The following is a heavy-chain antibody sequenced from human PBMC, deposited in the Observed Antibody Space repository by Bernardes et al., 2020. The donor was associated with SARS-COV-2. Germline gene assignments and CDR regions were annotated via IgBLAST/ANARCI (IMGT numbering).Heavy chain of an antibody. CDR2: IYPGDSDT. J-gene: IGHJ4*02. CDR3: ARHGEYCSSTSCYDFDY. D-gene: IGHD2-2*01. V-gene: IGHV5-51*01. Sequence: GESLKISCKGSGYSFTSYWIGRVRQMPGKGLEWMGIIYPGDSDTRYSPSFQGQVTISADKSISTAYLQWSSLKASDTAMYYCARHGEYCSSTSCYDFDYWGQGTLVTVSS. CDR1: GYSFTSYW.